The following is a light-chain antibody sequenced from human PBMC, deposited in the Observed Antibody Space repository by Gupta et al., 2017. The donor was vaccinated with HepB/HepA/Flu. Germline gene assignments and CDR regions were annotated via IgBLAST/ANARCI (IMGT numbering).Light chain of an antibody. Sequence: EIVLTQSPATLSLSPGERATLSCRASQRAVSHLDWYHQKPGHAPRLLIYATSNRATGIPARFRGSGSGTDFTLTISSLEPEDFALYYCQHRTNWPPSITFGQGTRLEIK. CDR3: QHRTNWPPSIT. J-gene: IGKJ5*01. V-gene: IGKV3-11*01. CDR1: QRAVSH. CDR2: ATS.